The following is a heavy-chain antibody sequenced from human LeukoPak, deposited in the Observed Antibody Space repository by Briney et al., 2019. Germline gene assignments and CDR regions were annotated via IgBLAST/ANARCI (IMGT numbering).Heavy chain of an antibody. CDR2: ISGSGGST. CDR1: GFTFSSYA. CDR3: AKDPRVRYSSGWYYFDY. V-gene: IGHV3-23*01. D-gene: IGHD6-19*01. Sequence: GGSLRLSCAASGFTFSSYAMSWVRQAPGKGLEWVSAISGSGGSTYYADSVKGRFTISRDNSKNTLYLQMNSLRAEDTAVYYCAKDPRVRYSSGWYYFDYWGQGTLVTVSS. J-gene: IGHJ4*02.